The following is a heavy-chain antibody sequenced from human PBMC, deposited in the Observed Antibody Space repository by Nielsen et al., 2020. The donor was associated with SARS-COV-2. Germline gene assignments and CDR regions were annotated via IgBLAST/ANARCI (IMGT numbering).Heavy chain of an antibody. CDR2: INHSGST. CDR3: ARERSNWNYGRGFDY. D-gene: IGHD1-7*01. Sequence: GSLRLSCAVSGGSFSGYYWSWIRQPPGKGLEWIGEINHSGSTNYNPSLKSRVTISVDTSKSQFSLKLSSVTAADTAVYYCARERSNWNYGRGFDYWGQGTLVTVSS. V-gene: IGHV4-34*01. CDR1: GGSFSGYY. J-gene: IGHJ4*02.